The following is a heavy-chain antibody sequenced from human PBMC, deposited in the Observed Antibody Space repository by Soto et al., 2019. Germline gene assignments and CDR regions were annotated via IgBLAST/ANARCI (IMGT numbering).Heavy chain of an antibody. J-gene: IGHJ4*02. V-gene: IGHV6-1*01. Sequence: LSQTLSLTCAISGDSVSSNSATWDWIRQSPSRGLEWLGRTYYRSKWYNDYAVSVKSRITINPDTSNNQLSLQLNSVTPEDTAVYYCARVVIVATSYYFDYWGQGTLVTVSS. D-gene: IGHD5-12*01. CDR3: ARVVIVATSYYFDY. CDR1: GDSVSSNSAT. CDR2: TYYRSKWYN.